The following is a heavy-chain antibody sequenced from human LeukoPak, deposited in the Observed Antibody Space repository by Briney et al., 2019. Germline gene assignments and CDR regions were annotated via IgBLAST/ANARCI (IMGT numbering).Heavy chain of an antibody. D-gene: IGHD3-22*01. J-gene: IGHJ6*02. CDR1: GGSISSGSYY. CDR2: IYTSGST. V-gene: IGHV4-61*02. Sequence: PSQTLSLTCTVSGGSISSGSYYWSWIRQPAGKGLERIGRIYTSGSTNYNPSLKSRVTISVDTSKNPFSLKLSSVTAADTAVYYCARAGVRGDYYYYGMDGWGQGTTVTVSS. CDR3: ARAGVRGDYYYYGMDG.